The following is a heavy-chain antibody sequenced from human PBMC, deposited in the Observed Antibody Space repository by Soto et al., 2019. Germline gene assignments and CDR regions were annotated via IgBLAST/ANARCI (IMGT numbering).Heavy chain of an antibody. J-gene: IGHJ3*02. Sequence: GGSLRLSCAASGFIFSNFGMHWVRQAPGKGLEWVAVIWYDGSNEYYADSVKGRFTISKDNSKNTLYLQMNSLRAEDTAVYYCAKDRMNHNSVWDPFDIWGQGTMVTVSS. CDR2: IWYDGSNE. CDR3: AKDRMNHNSVWDPFDI. V-gene: IGHV3-33*03. D-gene: IGHD2-15*01. CDR1: GFIFSNFG.